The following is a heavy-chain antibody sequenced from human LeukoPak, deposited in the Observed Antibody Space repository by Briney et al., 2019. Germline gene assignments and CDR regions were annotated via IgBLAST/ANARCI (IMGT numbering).Heavy chain of an antibody. CDR3: ARVYCTGGSCFAGWFDS. J-gene: IGHJ5*01. CDR1: GDSISSGSYD. CDR2: IYTSGST. V-gene: IGHV4-61*02. Sequence: SQTLSLTCNVSGDSISSGSYDWSWIRQPAGKGLEWVGRIYTSGSTNYNPSLESRVTISLDTSKNQFSLKVTSVTAADTAVYYCARVYCTGGSCFAGWFDSWGQGTLVTVSS. D-gene: IGHD2-8*02.